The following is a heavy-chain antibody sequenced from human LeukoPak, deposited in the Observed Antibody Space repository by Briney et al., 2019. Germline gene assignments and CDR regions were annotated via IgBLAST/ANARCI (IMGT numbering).Heavy chain of an antibody. V-gene: IGHV4-31*03. CDR2: IYYSGST. Sequence: SQTLSLTCTVSGGSISSGGYYWSWIRQHPGKGLEWIGYIYYSGSTYYNPSLKSRVTISVDTSKNQFSLKLSSVTAADTAVYYCVSGSSGWLYFQHWGQGTLVTVSS. D-gene: IGHD6-19*01. CDR1: GGSISSGGYY. CDR3: VSGSSGWLYFQH. J-gene: IGHJ1*01.